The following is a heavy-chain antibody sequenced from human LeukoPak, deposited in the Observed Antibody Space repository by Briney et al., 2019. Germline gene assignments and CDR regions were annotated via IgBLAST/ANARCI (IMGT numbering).Heavy chain of an antibody. D-gene: IGHD3-22*01. Sequence: PSQTLSLTCTVSGGSISSGGYYWSWIRQHPGKGLEWIGYIYYSGSNYYNPSLKSRVTISVDTSKNQFSLKLSSVTAADTAVYYCAREKYYYDSSGYSWFDPWGQGTLVTVSS. CDR2: IYYSGSN. CDR3: AREKYYYDSSGYSWFDP. CDR1: GGSISSGGYY. V-gene: IGHV4-31*03. J-gene: IGHJ5*02.